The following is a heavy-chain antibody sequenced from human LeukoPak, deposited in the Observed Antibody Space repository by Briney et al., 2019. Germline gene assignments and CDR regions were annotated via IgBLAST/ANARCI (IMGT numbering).Heavy chain of an antibody. D-gene: IGHD1-26*01. Sequence: PSETLSLTCTVSGGSMRNSYWSWIRQPAGKGLEWVGRIFTTGSTNYNPSLKSRVTMSIDTSKNQFSLKMTSVTAADTAIYYCSRESGAFCPFGYWGQGTLVIVPP. CDR2: IFTTGST. CDR1: GGSMRNSY. CDR3: SRESGAFCPFGY. V-gene: IGHV4-4*07. J-gene: IGHJ4*02.